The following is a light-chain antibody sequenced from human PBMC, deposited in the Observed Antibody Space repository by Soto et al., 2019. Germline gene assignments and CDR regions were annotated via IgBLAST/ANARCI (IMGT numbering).Light chain of an antibody. V-gene: IGLV1-44*01. Sequence: QSVLTQPPSASGTPGQRVTISCSGSTSNIGSNGANWYQHLPGSAPKLLIYNTNQRPSGVPDRFSGSKSGASGSLAISGLQSDDEADYYCSSYTTNITPVVFGGGTKLTVL. CDR2: NTN. J-gene: IGLJ2*01. CDR1: TSNIGSNG. CDR3: SSYTTNITPVV.